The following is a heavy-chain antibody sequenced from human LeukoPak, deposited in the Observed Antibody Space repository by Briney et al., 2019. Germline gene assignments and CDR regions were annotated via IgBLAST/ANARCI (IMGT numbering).Heavy chain of an antibody. CDR2: ICSSSSYI. CDR3: ARDGEGYSNYEGWFDY. J-gene: IGHJ4*02. D-gene: IGHD4-11*01. Sequence: GGSLRLSCAASGFTFSSYSMNWVRQAPGKGLEWVSSICSSSSYIYYADSVKGRFTISRDNPKNTLYLQMNSLRAEDTAVYYCARDGEGYSNYEGWFDYWGQGTLVTVSS. CDR1: GFTFSSYS. V-gene: IGHV3-21*01.